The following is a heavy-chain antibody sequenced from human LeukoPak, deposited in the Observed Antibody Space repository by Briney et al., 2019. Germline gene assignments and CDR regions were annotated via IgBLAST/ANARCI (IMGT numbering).Heavy chain of an antibody. V-gene: IGHV1-2*02. D-gene: IGHD2-2*01. Sequence: ASVKVSCKASGYTFTGYYMHWVRQAPGQGLEWMGWINPNSGGTNYAQKFQGRVTITTDESTSTAYMGLSSLRSEDTAVYYCARSPYCSSTSCYFYYMDVWGKGTTVTVSS. CDR3: ARSPYCSSTSCYFYYMDV. J-gene: IGHJ6*03. CDR2: INPNSGGT. CDR1: GYTFTGYY.